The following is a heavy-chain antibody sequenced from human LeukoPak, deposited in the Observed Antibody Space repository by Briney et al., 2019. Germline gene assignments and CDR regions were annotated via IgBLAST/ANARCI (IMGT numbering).Heavy chain of an antibody. D-gene: IGHD3-9*01. CDR2: ISFDGSNK. CDR3: AKDHHSYYDILTGLTRSYYYYGMDV. V-gene: IGHV3-30*18. Sequence: GRSLRLSCAASGFTFSSCGMHWVRQAPGKGLEWVAVISFDGSNKYYADSVKGRFTVSRDNSKNTLYLQMNSLRAEDTAVYYCAKDHHSYYDILTGLTRSYYYYGMDVWGQGTTVTVSS. J-gene: IGHJ6*02. CDR1: GFTFSSCG.